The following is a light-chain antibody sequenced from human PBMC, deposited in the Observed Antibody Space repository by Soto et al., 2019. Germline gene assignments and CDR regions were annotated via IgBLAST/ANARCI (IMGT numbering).Light chain of an antibody. CDR3: QDRGNWPIFT. CDR2: DAS. V-gene: IGKV3-11*01. CDR1: QSISGY. Sequence: TQSPSTLSASVGDRVTITCRASQSISGYLAWYQQRPGQAPRLLIYDASHRATGIPARFTGSGSGTDFTLIISRLEPEDSAVYYCQDRGNWPIFTFGGGTKV. J-gene: IGKJ4*01.